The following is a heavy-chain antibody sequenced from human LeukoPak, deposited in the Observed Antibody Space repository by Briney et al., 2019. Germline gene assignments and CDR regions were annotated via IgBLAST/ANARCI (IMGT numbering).Heavy chain of an antibody. D-gene: IGHD2-15*01. CDR2: IYYSGST. V-gene: IGHV4-59*08. CDR1: GGSISSYY. Sequence: PSETLSLTCTVSGGSISSYYWSWIRQPPGKGLEWVAYIYYSGSTNHNPSLKSRVTISVDTSKNQFSLKLSSVTAADTAVYYCATLTYCSGGGCFPKYFQHWGQGTLVAVSS. CDR3: ATLTYCSGGGCFPKYFQH. J-gene: IGHJ1*01.